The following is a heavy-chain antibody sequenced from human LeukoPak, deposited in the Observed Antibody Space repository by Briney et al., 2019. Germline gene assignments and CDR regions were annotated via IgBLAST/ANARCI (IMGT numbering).Heavy chain of an antibody. CDR1: GGSVGGYY. V-gene: IGHV4-59*02. Sequence: SETLSLTCVVSGGSVGGYYWGWIRQPPGRGLEWIGYVYYSGSTNYNPSFKSRITISVDTSRNQFSLQLSSVTAADTAVYYCARIHRYCSGGACYVLDNWGQGTLVAVSS. J-gene: IGHJ4*02. D-gene: IGHD2-15*01. CDR2: VYYSGST. CDR3: ARIHRYCSGGACYVLDN.